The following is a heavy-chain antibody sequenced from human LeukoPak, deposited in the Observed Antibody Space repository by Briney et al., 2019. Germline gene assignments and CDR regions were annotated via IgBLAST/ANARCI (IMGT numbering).Heavy chain of an antibody. V-gene: IGHV2-5*02. CDR2: IYWDDDK. J-gene: IGHJ4*02. D-gene: IGHD3-3*01. Sequence: SGPTLVKPAQTLTLTCTFSGFSLSTSGVGVGWIRQPPGKALEWLALIYWDDDKRYSPFLKSRLTITKDTSKNQVVLTMTNMDPVDTATYYCAHSNVTYYDFWSGYYTPYFDYWGQGTLVTVSS. CDR1: GFSLSTSGVG. CDR3: AHSNVTYYDFWSGYYTPYFDY.